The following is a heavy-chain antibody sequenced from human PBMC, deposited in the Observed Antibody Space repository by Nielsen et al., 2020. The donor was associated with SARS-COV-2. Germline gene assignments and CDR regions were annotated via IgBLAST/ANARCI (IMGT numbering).Heavy chain of an antibody. CDR2: IYYSGST. CDR1: GGSISSGDYY. Sequence: SETLSLTCTVSGGSISSGDYYWSWIRQPPGKGLEWIGYIYYSGSTNYNPSLKSRVTISVDTSKNQFSLKLSSVTAADTAVYYCAQVVSYYYYMDVWGKGTTVTVSS. V-gene: IGHV4-30-4*01. D-gene: IGHD3-22*01. CDR3: AQVVSYYYYMDV. J-gene: IGHJ6*03.